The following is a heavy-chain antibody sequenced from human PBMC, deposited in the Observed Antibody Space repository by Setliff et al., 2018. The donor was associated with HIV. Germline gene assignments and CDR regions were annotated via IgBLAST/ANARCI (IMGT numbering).Heavy chain of an antibody. V-gene: IGHV3-20*04. D-gene: IGHD3-10*01. J-gene: IGHJ6*02. CDR2: INWNGRST. CDR3: ARKLRPGHGMDV. CDR1: GFTFDDYG. Sequence: GGSLRLSCEASGFTFDDYGMNWVRQAPGKGLEWVSGINWNGRSTGDADFVKGRFTISRDNAKNSLYLQMSSLRAEDTAVYYCARKLRPGHGMDVWGQGTTVTVSS.